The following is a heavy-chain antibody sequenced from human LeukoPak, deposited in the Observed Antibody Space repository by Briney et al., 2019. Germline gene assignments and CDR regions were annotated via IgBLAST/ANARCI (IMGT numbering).Heavy chain of an antibody. CDR3: AGHYDILTGYYY. J-gene: IGHJ4*02. D-gene: IGHD3-9*01. CDR1: GFTFSSYW. CDR2: IKQDGSVK. V-gene: IGHV3-7*01. Sequence: GGSLRLSCAASGFTFSSYWMSWVRQAPGKGLERVANIKQDGSVKYYVDSVTGRFTISRDNAKNSLYLQMDSLRAEDTAVYYCAGHYDILTGYYYWGQGTLVTVSS.